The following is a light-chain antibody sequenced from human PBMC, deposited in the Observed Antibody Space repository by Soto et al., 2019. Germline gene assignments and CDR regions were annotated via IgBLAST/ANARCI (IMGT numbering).Light chain of an antibody. CDR3: QQYGSSPLT. J-gene: IGKJ4*01. CDR2: GTS. V-gene: IGKV3-20*01. Sequence: EIVLTQSPGTLSLPPGERATLSCRASQSLSSNYLAWYQQKLGQAPRLLIYGTSSRATGIPDRFSGSGSGTDFTLTISRLEPEDFAVYYCQQYGSSPLTFGGGTKVDIK. CDR1: QSLSSNY.